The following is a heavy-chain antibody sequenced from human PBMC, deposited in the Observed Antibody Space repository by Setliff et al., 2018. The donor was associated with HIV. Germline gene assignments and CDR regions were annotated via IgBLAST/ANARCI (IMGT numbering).Heavy chain of an antibody. D-gene: IGHD2-8*01. Sequence: GESLKISCKGSGYTFTNYWIAWVRQMPGKGLEWMGSIYPGGSDTRYSPSLQGQVTISADKSTSTAFLQWSSLKASGTAMYYCARQGEMATMASHYYYMDVWGKGTTVTVSS. CDR3: ARQGEMATMASHYYYMDV. CDR2: IYPGGSDT. J-gene: IGHJ6*03. V-gene: IGHV5-51*01. CDR1: GYTFTNYW.